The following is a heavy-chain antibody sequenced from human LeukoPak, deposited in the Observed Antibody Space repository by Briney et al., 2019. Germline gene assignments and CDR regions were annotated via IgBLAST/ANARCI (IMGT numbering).Heavy chain of an antibody. V-gene: IGHV4-30-2*01. CDR3: ARDKQQLVGGWFDP. CDR1: GGSISSGGYS. Sequence: SQTLSLTCAVSGGSISSGGYSWSWIRQPPGKGLEWIGYIYHSGSTYYNPSLKSRVTISVDRSKNQFSLKLSSVTAADTAVYYCARDKQQLVGGWFDPWGQGTLVTVPS. CDR2: IYHSGST. J-gene: IGHJ5*02. D-gene: IGHD6-13*01.